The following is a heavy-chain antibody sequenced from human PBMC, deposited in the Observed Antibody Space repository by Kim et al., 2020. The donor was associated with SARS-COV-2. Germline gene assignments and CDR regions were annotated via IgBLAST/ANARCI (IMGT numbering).Heavy chain of an antibody. CDR2: IYHSGST. D-gene: IGHD6-13*01. CDR1: GGSISSSNW. Sequence: SETLSLTCAVSGGSISSSNWWSWVRQPPGKGLEWIGEIYHSGSTNYNPSLKSRVTISVDKSKNQFSLKLSSVTAADTAVYYCARSFGEGPGYSSSWYLDYWGQGTLVTVSS. V-gene: IGHV4-4*02. J-gene: IGHJ4*02. CDR3: ARSFGEGPGYSSSWYLDY.